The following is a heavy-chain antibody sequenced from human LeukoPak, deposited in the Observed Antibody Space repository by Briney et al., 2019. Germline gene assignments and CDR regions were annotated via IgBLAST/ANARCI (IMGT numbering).Heavy chain of an antibody. J-gene: IGHJ6*03. Sequence: ASVKVSCKASGYTFTSYGISWVRQAPGQGLEWMGWISAYNGNTNYAQKLQGRVTMTTDTSTSTAYMELRSLRSDDTAVYYCARARYSYGPHYYYYMDVWGKGTTVTISS. V-gene: IGHV1-18*01. D-gene: IGHD5-18*01. CDR3: ARARYSYGPHYYYYMDV. CDR2: ISAYNGNT. CDR1: GYTFTSYG.